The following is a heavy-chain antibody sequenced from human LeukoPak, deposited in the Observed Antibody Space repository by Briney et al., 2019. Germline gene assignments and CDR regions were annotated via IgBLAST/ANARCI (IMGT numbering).Heavy chain of an antibody. Sequence: PSETLSLSCTVSGGSISSYYWTWIRQPPGKGLEWIGFIYCSGATKYNPSLESRVTLSLDTSKHQFSLRLNSVTAADTAVYYCARRVAVPGSYYFDYWSQGTLVTVSS. D-gene: IGHD2-2*01. CDR1: GGSISSYY. J-gene: IGHJ4*02. V-gene: IGHV4-59*08. CDR3: ARRVAVPGSYYFDY. CDR2: IYCSGAT.